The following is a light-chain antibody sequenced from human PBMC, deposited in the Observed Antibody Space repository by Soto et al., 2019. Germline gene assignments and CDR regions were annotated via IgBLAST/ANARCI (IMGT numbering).Light chain of an antibody. CDR1: QGISSY. J-gene: IGKJ1*01. Sequence: DIQLTQSPSSLSASVGDRVTITCRVSQGISSYLNWYRQKPGKVPKLLIYSASNLQTGVPSRFSGSGSGTEFTLTISSMQPDDFATFYCQQYNGYSRTFGQGTKVDIK. CDR2: SAS. CDR3: QQYNGYSRT. V-gene: IGKV1-9*01.